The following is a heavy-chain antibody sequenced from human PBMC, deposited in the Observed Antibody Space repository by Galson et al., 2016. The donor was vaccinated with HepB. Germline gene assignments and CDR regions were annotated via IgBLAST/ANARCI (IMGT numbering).Heavy chain of an antibody. CDR1: GFRFDDYA. CDR2: ISWNSRSI. Sequence: SLRLSCAASGFRFDDYAMHWVRQAPGKGLEWVSGISWNSRSIAYADSVKGRFTISRDNAKNSLYLQMNSLRVEDTALYYCAKDEAGGAAGTRDLDYWGQGTLVTVSS. V-gene: IGHV3-9*01. D-gene: IGHD1-1*01. J-gene: IGHJ4*02. CDR3: AKDEAGGAAGTRDLDY.